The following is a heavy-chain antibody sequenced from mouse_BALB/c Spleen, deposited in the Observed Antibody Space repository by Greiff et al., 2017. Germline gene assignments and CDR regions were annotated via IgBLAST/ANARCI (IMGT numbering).Heavy chain of an antibody. CDR2: IYPYNGGT. D-gene: IGHD2-3*01. Sequence: EVQLQESGPELVKPGASVKISCKASGYTFTDYNMHWVKQSHGKSLEWIGYIYPYNGGTGYNQKFKSKATLTVDNSSSTAYMELRSLTSEDSAVYYCARTGLLLYFDYWGQGTTLTVSS. V-gene: IGHV1S29*02. CDR1: GYTFTDYN. J-gene: IGHJ2*01. CDR3: ARTGLLLYFDY.